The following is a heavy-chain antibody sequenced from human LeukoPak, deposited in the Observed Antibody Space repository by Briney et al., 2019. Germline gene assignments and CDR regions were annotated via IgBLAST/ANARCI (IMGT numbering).Heavy chain of an antibody. V-gene: IGHV3-74*01. D-gene: IGHD1-14*01. Sequence: GSLRLSCAASGFTFSSYWMHWVRQVPGKGLVWVARINPGGSSITYADSVKGRFTISRDNAKNTLYLQMDSLRAEDTGVYYCARSNRADDYWGQGTLVTVSS. CDR1: GFTFSSYW. J-gene: IGHJ4*02. CDR2: INPGGSSI. CDR3: ARSNRADDY.